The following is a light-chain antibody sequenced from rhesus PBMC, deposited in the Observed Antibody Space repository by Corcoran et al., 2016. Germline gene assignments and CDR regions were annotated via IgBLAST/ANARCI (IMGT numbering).Light chain of an antibody. Sequence: DVQMTQSPSSLSASVGDRVTITCRASQDINNYLSWFQQKPGKAPKPLIYYATTLKNGVSSRFSGRRSGTDYILTISSLQPEDIATYFCQQYNPFPFTFGPGTKLEIK. CDR2: YAT. CDR3: QQYNPFPFT. CDR1: QDINNY. J-gene: IGKJ3*01. V-gene: IGKV1-66*01.